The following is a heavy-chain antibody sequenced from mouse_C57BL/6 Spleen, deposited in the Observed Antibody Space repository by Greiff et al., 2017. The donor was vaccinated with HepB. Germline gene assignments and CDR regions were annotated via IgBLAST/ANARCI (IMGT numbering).Heavy chain of an antibody. D-gene: IGHD1-2*01. CDR3: AYGQGYFDV. Sequence: QVQLQQSGPELVKPGASVKISCKASGYAFSSSWMNWVKQRPGKGLEWIGRIYPGDGDTNYNGKFKGKATLTADKSSSTAYMQLSSLTSEDSAVYFCAYGQGYFDVWGTGTTVTVSS. V-gene: IGHV1-82*01. CDR2: IYPGDGDT. CDR1: GYAFSSSW. J-gene: IGHJ1*03.